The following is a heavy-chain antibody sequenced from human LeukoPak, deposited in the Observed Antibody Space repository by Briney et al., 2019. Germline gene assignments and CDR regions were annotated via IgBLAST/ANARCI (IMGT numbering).Heavy chain of an antibody. J-gene: IGHJ4*02. V-gene: IGHV4-39*01. CDR1: GGSISSSAYF. D-gene: IGHD3-10*01. Sequence: SETLSLTCTASGGSISSSAYFWVWLRQPPGKRLEWIGSISYSGTTYYNPSLKSRVTISVDTSNNQFSLRVSSVTAADTAVYYCARSNSGSYYRFDHWGQGTLVTVSS. CDR3: ARSNSGSYYRFDH. CDR2: ISYSGTT.